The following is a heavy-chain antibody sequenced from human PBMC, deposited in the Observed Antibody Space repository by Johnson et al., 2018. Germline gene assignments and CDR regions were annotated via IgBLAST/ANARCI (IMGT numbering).Heavy chain of an antibody. J-gene: IGHJ3*02. CDR1: GFTFSNYA. Sequence: VQLVESGGGLVQPGGSLRLSCAASGFTFSNYAMNWVRQAPGKGLEWVSAISGSGGSTYYADSVKGRFTISRNNSKNPLDVKMTSLRAEDTAVYYCAKLIKDEGFDIWGQGTMVTVSS. D-gene: IGHD2-15*01. CDR2: ISGSGGST. CDR3: AKLIKDEGFDI. V-gene: IGHV3-23*04.